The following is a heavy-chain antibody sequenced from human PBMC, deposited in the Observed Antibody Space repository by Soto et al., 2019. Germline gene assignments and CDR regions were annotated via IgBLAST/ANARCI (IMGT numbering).Heavy chain of an antibody. J-gene: IGHJ4*02. CDR2: IHYSGCT. Sequence: SETLSLTCTLSGGSISGSYWSWIRQTPGKVLEWVGYIHYSGCTNYNPSLKSRVTVSLDSAKDLFSLQLSSVTAADTAVYFCTKYRRTDAEGYSFDYWGERVQVTF. D-gene: IGHD2-15*01. CDR1: GGSISGSY. V-gene: IGHV4-59*01. CDR3: TKYRRTDAEGYSFDY.